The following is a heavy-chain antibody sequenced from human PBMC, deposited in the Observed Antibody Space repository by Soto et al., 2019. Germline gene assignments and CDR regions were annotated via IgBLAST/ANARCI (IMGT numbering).Heavy chain of an antibody. D-gene: IGHD6-13*01. CDR1: GLTFSSYS. CDR3: ARRGSSSWYVDY. J-gene: IGHJ4*02. V-gene: IGHV3-48*02. Sequence: EVQLVESGGGLVQPGGSLRLSCAASGLTFSSYSMNWVRQAPGKGLEWVSYISSSGSTIYYADSVKGRFTISRDNAKNSLFLQMNSLRDGDTAVYYCARRGSSSWYVDYWGQGTLVTVSS. CDR2: ISSSGSTI.